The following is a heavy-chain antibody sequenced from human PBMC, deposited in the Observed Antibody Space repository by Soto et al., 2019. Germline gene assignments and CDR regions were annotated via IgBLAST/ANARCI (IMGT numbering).Heavy chain of an antibody. CDR3: ARGRAYYDFWSGYYGYGLDY. CDR2: IYYSGST. CDR1: GGSISSYY. Sequence: SETLSLTCTVSGGSISSYYWSWIRQPPGKGLEWIGYIYYSGSTNYNPSLKSRVTISVDTSKNQFSLKLSSVTAADTAVYYCARGRAYYDFWSGYYGYGLDYWGQGTLVTVSS. V-gene: IGHV4-59*08. J-gene: IGHJ4*02. D-gene: IGHD3-3*01.